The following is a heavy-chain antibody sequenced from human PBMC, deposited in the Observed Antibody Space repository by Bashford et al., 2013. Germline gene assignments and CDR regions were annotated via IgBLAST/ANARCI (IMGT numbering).Heavy chain of an antibody. CDR3: VREGTHMEFYYHYGMDV. CDR1: GDSVTNGDYF. D-gene: IGHD1-1*01. Sequence: SETLSLTCTVSGDSVTNGDYFWNWVRQSPGKGLEWIGYIYYSGTTNYNPSLKSRMTISLDTSENQFSLKLTSVTAADTAVYFCVREGTHMEFYYHYGMDVWGRGTSVTVSS. J-gene: IGHJ6*02. V-gene: IGHV4-30-4*01. CDR2: IYYSGTT.